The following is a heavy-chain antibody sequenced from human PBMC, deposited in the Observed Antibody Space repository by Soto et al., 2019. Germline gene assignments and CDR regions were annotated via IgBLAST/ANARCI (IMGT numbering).Heavy chain of an antibody. D-gene: IGHD6-19*01. J-gene: IGHJ6*01. CDR2: TYYRSKWYN. Sequence: SQTLSLTCAISGDSVSSNSAAWNWIRQSPSRGLEWLGRTYYRSKWYNDYAVSVKSRITINPDTSKNQFSLQLNSVTPEDTAVYYCARARIAVAGHRSYYYGVDVWAQGTTVTVSS. V-gene: IGHV6-1*01. CDR1: GDSVSSNSAA. CDR3: ARARIAVAGHRSYYYGVDV.